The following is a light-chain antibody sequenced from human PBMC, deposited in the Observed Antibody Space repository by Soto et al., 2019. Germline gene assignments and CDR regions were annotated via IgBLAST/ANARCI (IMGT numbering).Light chain of an antibody. CDR1: SSNVGSST. Sequence: QSVLTQPPSASGTPGQRVTISCSGSSSNVGSSTVNWYQQLPGTAPKLLIYSDNQRPSGFPDRFSGPKAGTSASLVSSGLEAEDEADYSCSTWDDRRGVVFGGGTKLTVL. CDR2: SDN. V-gene: IGLV1-44*01. J-gene: IGLJ2*01. CDR3: STWDDRRGVV.